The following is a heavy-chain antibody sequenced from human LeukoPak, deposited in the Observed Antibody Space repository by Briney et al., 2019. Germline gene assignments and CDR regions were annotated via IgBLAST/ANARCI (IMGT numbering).Heavy chain of an antibody. CDR3: AKDQPFSGYVDY. CDR1: GFTFSSYS. J-gene: IGHJ4*02. V-gene: IGHV3-48*01. CDR2: ISSSSSTI. Sequence: GGSLRLSCAASGFTFSSYSMNWVRQAPGKGLEWVSYISSSSSTIYYADSVKGRFTISRDNSKNTLYLQMNSLRAEDTAVYYCAKDQPFSGYVDYWGQGTLVTVSS. D-gene: IGHD3-10*01.